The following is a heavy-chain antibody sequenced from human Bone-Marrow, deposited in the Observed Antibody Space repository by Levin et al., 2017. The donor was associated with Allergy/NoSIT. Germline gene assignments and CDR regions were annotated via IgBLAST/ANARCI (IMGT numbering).Heavy chain of an antibody. Sequence: GGSLRLSCAASRFSFTDAWMNWVRQAPGKGLEWVGRIKTKSDGETVEYAGPVKGRFTISRDDARKILYLQMNNLKTEDTAVYYCTDAVRWGQGTLVTVSS. CDR2: IKTKSDGETV. CDR1: RFSFTDAW. V-gene: IGHV3-15*01. CDR3: TDAVR. D-gene: IGHD2-2*01. J-gene: IGHJ4*02.